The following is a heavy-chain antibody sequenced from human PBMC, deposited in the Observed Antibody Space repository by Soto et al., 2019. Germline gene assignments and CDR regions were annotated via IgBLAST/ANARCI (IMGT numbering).Heavy chain of an antibody. CDR2: ISAYNGNT. Sequence: ASVKVSCKASGYTFTSYGISWVRQAPGQGLERMGWISAYNGNTNYAQKLQGRVTMTTDTSTSTAYMELRSLRSDDTAVYYCARDLIGGVIAAAGRAFDIWGQGTMVTVS. CDR1: GYTFTSYG. D-gene: IGHD6-13*01. V-gene: IGHV1-18*01. CDR3: ARDLIGGVIAAAGRAFDI. J-gene: IGHJ3*02.